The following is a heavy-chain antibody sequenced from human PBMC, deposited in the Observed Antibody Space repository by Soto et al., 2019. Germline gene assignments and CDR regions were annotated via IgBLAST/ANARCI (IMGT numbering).Heavy chain of an antibody. Sequence: QVQLQELGPGLVKPPQTLSLTCTVSGGSINSGDYSWSWIRQPPGKGLEWIAYIYYSGTTYYTPSLKSRVTVSLDTSKNQFSLKLSSVTAADTAVYYCARVRSGYYLHLDYWGQGTLVTVSS. V-gene: IGHV4-30-4*01. CDR1: GGSINSGDYS. CDR2: IYYSGTT. D-gene: IGHD3-22*01. J-gene: IGHJ4*02. CDR3: ARVRSGYYLHLDY.